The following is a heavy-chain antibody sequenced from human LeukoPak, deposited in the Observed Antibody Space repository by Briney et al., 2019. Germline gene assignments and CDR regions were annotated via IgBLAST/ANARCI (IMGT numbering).Heavy chain of an antibody. D-gene: IGHD5-24*01. CDR2: ISSSSSTI. Sequence: GGSQRLSXAASGFTFSSYSMNWVRQTPGKGLEWVSYISSSSSTIYYADSVKGRFTISRDNSKNTVYLQMNSLRAEDTALYYCARGEMATVVDYWGQGTLVTVSS. J-gene: IGHJ4*02. CDR1: GFTFSSYS. CDR3: ARGEMATVVDY. V-gene: IGHV3-48*01.